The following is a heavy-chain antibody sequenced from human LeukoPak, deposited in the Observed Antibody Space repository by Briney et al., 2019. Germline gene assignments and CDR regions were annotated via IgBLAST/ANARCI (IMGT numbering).Heavy chain of an antibody. CDR3: AKYGYGETKVDY. V-gene: IGHV3-23*01. J-gene: IGHJ4*02. Sequence: GGSLRLSCAASGFTFSSYAMSWVRQAPGKGLEWVSAISGSGGSTHYADSVKGRFTISRDNSKNTLYLQMNSLRAEDTAVYYCAKYGYGETKVDYWGQGTLVTVSS. CDR1: GFTFSSYA. CDR2: ISGSGGST. D-gene: IGHD4-17*01.